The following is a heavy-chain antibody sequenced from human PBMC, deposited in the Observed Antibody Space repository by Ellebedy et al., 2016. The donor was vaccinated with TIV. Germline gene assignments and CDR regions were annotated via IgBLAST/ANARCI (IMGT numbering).Heavy chain of an antibody. CDR3: ARGRTTGI. D-gene: IGHD1-14*01. V-gene: IGHV3-74*01. CDR1: GFTFTNAW. Sequence: PGGSLRLSCATSGFTFTNAWMHWVRQAPGKGLVWVSRINSDGSSTTYADSVKGRFTISRDNAKKTLYLQMNSLRAEDTAVYYCARGRTTGIWGQGTLVTVSS. J-gene: IGHJ4*02. CDR2: INSDGSST.